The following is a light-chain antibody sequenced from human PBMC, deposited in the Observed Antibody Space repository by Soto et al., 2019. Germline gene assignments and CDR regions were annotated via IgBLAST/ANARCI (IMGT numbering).Light chain of an antibody. CDR1: QSVSSSF. CDR2: GAS. J-gene: IGKJ1*01. CDR3: QQYGSSPWT. Sequence: EIVLTQSPGTLSLSPGERATLSCRASQSVSSSFLAWYQQKPGQAPRLLIYGASSRATAIPDRFSGSGSGTDFTLTISRLEPEDFAVYYCQQYGSSPWTFGKGTKVEIK. V-gene: IGKV3-20*01.